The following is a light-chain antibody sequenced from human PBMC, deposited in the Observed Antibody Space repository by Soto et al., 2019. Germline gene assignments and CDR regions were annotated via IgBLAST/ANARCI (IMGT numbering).Light chain of an antibody. V-gene: IGKV4-1*01. CDR1: QRVLFISYSRNY. CDR3: QQYYSTPYT. CDR2: WAS. J-gene: IGKJ2*01. Sequence: DIVMTQSPDSLAVSLGERATINCKSSQRVLFISYSRNYLAWYQHKPGQSPDLLIYWASTRESGVPNRFNGSGSGTDFTLSISSVQPEDVAVYYCQQYYSTPYTFGQGTKLEIK.